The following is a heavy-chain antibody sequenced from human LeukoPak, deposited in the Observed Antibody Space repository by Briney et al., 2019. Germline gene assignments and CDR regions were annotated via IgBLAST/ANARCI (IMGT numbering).Heavy chain of an antibody. D-gene: IGHD6-13*01. CDR2: ISSSGSTI. J-gene: IGHJ4*02. CDR3: AGLYSSSWYSNRDYYFDY. V-gene: IGHV3-11*01. Sequence: GGSLRLSCAASGFTFSDYYMSWIRQAPGKGLEWVSYISSSGSTIYYADSVKGRFTISRDNAKNSLYLQMNSLRAEDTAVYYCAGLYSSSWYSNRDYYFDYWGQGTLVTVSS. CDR1: GFTFSDYY.